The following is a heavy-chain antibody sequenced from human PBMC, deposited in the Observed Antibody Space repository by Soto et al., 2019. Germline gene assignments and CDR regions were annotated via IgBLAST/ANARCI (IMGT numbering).Heavy chain of an antibody. CDR2: IRSSGGYR. CDR3: ARVRLRGYSNGYYVSYYSYGMDV. D-gene: IGHD5-18*01. Sequence: QVQLVESGGGLVKPGGSLRLSCVASGFAFSDYYMSWIRQAPGKGLEWVSYIRSSGGYRNYADSVEGRLTVSRDNAKNSLYLQMNRLRAEDTGVYYCARVRLRGYSNGYYVSYYSYGMDVWGQGTTVTVSS. CDR1: GFAFSDYY. V-gene: IGHV3-11*06. J-gene: IGHJ6*02.